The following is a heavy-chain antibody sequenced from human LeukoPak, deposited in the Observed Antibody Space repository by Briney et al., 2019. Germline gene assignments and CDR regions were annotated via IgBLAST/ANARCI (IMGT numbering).Heavy chain of an antibody. D-gene: IGHD3-9*01. CDR2: ISWNSVSI. CDR3: AKDIADDILTGYYTPRAFDI. CDR1: GFTFDDYA. Sequence: QSGRSLRLSCAASGFTFDDYAMHWVRQAPGKGLEWVSGISWNSVSIGYADSVKGRFTISRDNAKNSLYLQMNSLRAEDTALYYCAKDIADDILTGYYTPRAFDIWGQGTMVTVSS. J-gene: IGHJ3*02. V-gene: IGHV3-9*01.